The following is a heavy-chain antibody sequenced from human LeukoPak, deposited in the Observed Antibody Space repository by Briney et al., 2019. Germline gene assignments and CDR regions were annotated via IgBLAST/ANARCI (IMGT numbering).Heavy chain of an antibody. Sequence: GGSLRLSCAASGFTFSSYGMHWVRQAPGKGLEWVAVISYDGSNKYYADSVKGRFTNSRDNSKNTLYLQMNSLRAEDTAVYYCAKDPGGSGYSWYGMDVWGQGTTVTVSS. J-gene: IGHJ6*02. CDR2: ISYDGSNK. D-gene: IGHD3-3*01. CDR3: AKDPGGSGYSWYGMDV. CDR1: GFTFSSYG. V-gene: IGHV3-30*18.